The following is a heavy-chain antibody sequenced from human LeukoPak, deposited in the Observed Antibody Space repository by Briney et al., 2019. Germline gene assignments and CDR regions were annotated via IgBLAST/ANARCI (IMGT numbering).Heavy chain of an antibody. CDR3: AKEGRSYYFDY. J-gene: IGHJ4*02. CDR1: GFTFSSYG. D-gene: IGHD2-15*01. V-gene: IGHV3-30*18. CDR2: ISYDGSNK. Sequence: GGSLRLSCAASGFTFSSYGMHWVRQAPGKGLERVAVISYDGSNKYYADSVKGRFTISRDNSKNTLYLQMNSLRAEDTAVYYCAKEGRSYYFDYWGQGTLVTVSS.